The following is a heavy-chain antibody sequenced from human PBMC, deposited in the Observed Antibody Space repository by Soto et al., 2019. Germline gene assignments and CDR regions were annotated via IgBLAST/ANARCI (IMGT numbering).Heavy chain of an antibody. CDR2: IIPIFGTA. V-gene: IGHV1-69*12. Sequence: QVQLVQSGAEVKKPGSSVKVSCKASGGTFSSYAISWVRQAPGQGLEWMGGIIPIFGTANYAQKFQGRVTXXADESTSTAYMELSSLRSEDTVVYYCARARGPFLEWLPFDYWGQGTLVTVSS. CDR3: ARARGPFLEWLPFDY. D-gene: IGHD3-3*02. J-gene: IGHJ4*02. CDR1: GGTFSSYA.